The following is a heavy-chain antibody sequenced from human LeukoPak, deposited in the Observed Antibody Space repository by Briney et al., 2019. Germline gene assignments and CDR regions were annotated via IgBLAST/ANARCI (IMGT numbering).Heavy chain of an antibody. V-gene: IGHV4-39*02. J-gene: IGHJ4*02. CDR3: ARGKGRSNPLYSRPFDY. D-gene: IGHD6-13*01. CDR2: IYYTGTT. CDR1: GGSITSTHYY. Sequence: SETLSLTCTVSGGSITSTHYYWGWIRQPPGKGLEWIGSIYYTGTTNYNPSLENRVTIFVDTSKNHFSLKLSSVTAADTAVYYCARGKGRSNPLYSRPFDYWGQGTLVTVSS.